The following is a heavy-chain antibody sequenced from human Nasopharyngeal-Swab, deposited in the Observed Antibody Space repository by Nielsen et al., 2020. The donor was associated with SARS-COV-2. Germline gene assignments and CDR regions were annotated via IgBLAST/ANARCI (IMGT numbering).Heavy chain of an antibody. D-gene: IGHD2-15*01. V-gene: IGHV3-64D*06. CDR1: GFTFSSYG. J-gene: IGHJ4*02. Sequence: GGSLRLSCSASGFTFSSYGMHWVRQAPGKGLEYVSVISSNGGSTYYADSVKGRFTISRDNPKNTLYLQMSSLRAEDTAVYYCVRDCWGGPDYWGQGTLVTVSS. CDR2: ISSNGGST. CDR3: VRDCWGGPDY.